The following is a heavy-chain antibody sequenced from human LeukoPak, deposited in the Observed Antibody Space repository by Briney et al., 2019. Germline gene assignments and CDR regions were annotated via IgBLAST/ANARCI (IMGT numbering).Heavy chain of an antibody. Sequence: ASVKISCKVSGYTFTDYYMHWVQQAPGKGLEWMGLVDPEDGETIYAEKFQGRVTITADTSTDTAYMELSSLRSEDTAVYYCATVYSSSSKAFDIWGQGTMVTVSS. D-gene: IGHD6-6*01. V-gene: IGHV1-69-2*01. CDR1: GYTFTDYY. CDR3: ATVYSSSSKAFDI. CDR2: VDPEDGET. J-gene: IGHJ3*02.